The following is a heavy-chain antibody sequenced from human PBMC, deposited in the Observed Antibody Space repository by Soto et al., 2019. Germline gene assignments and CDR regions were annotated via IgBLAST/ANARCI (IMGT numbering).Heavy chain of an antibody. V-gene: IGHV4-4*02. CDR3: ARVAGSGWYDA. J-gene: IGHJ5*02. CDR1: GGSISSSNL. Sequence: SETLSLTCAVSGGSISSSNLWSCVRQPPGKGLEWIGEIYHSGSTYYDPSLKSRVTISLDLSKNQFSLNLNSVTAADTAVYYCARVAGSGWYDAWGQGTLVTVSS. CDR2: IYHSGST. D-gene: IGHD6-19*01.